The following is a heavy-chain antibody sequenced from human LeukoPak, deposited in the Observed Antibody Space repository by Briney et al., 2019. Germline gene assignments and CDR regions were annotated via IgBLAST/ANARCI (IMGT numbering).Heavy chain of an antibody. CDR2: IYHSGST. CDR1: GGSISSGGYS. D-gene: IGHD6-13*01. J-gene: IGHJ3*02. Sequence: SQTLSLTCAVSGGSISSGGYSWSWIRQPPGKGLEWIGYIYHSGSTYYNPSLKSRVTISVDTSKNQFSLKLSSVTAADTAVYYCARLLAAAGAHDAFDIWGQGTMVTVSS. V-gene: IGHV4-30-2*03. CDR3: ARLLAAAGAHDAFDI.